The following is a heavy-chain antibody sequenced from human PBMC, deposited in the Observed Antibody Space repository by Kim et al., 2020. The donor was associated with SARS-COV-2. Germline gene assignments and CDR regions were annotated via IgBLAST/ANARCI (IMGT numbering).Heavy chain of an antibody. Sequence: YAQKFQGRVTITADDSTSTAYMELSSLRSEDTAVYYCARDPSVYYYGMDVWGQGTTVTVSS. V-gene: IGHV1-69*01. J-gene: IGHJ6*02. CDR3: ARDPSVYYYGMDV.